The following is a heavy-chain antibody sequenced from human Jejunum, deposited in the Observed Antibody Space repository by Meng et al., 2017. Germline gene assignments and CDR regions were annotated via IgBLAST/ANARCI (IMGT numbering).Heavy chain of an antibody. D-gene: IGHD2-21*02. CDR1: GGSITSSNW. V-gene: IGHV4-4*02. J-gene: IGHJ4*02. CDR3: ASRPAAFRTYYFDC. Sequence: SETLSLTCAVSGGSITSSNWWSWVRQPPGKGLEWIGEIYHSGTTNYNASLRSRVTMSVDRSNNQFSLNLSSLTAADTATYYCASRPAAFRTYYFDCWGQGTLVTVSS. CDR2: IYHSGTT.